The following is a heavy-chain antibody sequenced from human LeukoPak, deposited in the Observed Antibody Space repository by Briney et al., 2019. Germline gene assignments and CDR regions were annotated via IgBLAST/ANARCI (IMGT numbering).Heavy chain of an antibody. CDR2: ISDSGGST. Sequence: GGSLRLSCSASGFPLSSYAMHWVRQAPGMGLEYVSAISDSGGSTYYADSVKGRFTISRDNSKNTLYLQMSSLRAEDTAVYFCVRGYSFGPYGMDVWGQGTTVTVSS. J-gene: IGHJ6*02. CDR1: GFPLSSYA. D-gene: IGHD2-15*01. CDR3: VRGYSFGPYGMDV. V-gene: IGHV3-64D*09.